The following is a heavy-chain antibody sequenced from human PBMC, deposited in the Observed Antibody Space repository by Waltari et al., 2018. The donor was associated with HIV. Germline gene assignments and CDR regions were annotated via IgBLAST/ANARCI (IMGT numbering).Heavy chain of an antibody. Sequence: QVYLQQSGPEMVKPSETLTLDCVISGDSVSSDSAAWNWVRQYPSRGLEWLGRTYLRSKWHEDYAASVKGRIAIDADSAENRFTLHLNHVTPEDTAVYFCVRDAFGLDYWGQGILVTVSS. D-gene: IGHD3-16*01. V-gene: IGHV6-1*01. J-gene: IGHJ4*02. CDR2: TYLRSKWHE. CDR3: VRDAFGLDY. CDR1: GDSVSSDSAA.